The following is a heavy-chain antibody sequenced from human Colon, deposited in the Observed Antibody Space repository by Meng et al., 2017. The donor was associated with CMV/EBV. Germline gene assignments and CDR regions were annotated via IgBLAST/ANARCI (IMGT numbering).Heavy chain of an antibody. CDR1: GFTFSAST. CDR3: TSPPVSGNPFDY. J-gene: IGHJ4*02. Sequence: SGFTFSASTMYWVRQASGKGLEWVGRIRNKANNYATTYAASVRGRFTISRDDSKNTAYLQMNSLKTEDTAVYYCTSPPVSGNPFDYWGQGTLVTVSS. D-gene: IGHD4-23*01. V-gene: IGHV3-73*01. CDR2: IRNKANNYAT.